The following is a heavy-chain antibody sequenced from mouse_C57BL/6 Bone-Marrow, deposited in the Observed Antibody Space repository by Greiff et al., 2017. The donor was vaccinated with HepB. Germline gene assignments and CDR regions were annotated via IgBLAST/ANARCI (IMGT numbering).Heavy chain of an antibody. J-gene: IGHJ2*01. CDR3: ARSGGYYGFDY. CDR2: IYPGDGDT. CDR1: GYAFSSYW. D-gene: IGHD1-1*01. V-gene: IGHV1-80*01. Sequence: QVQLKQSGAELVKPGASVKISCKASGYAFSSYWMNWVKQRPGKGLEWIGQIYPGDGDTNYNGKFKGKATLTADKSSSTAYMQLSSLTSEDSAVYFCARSGGYYGFDYWGQGTTLTVSS.